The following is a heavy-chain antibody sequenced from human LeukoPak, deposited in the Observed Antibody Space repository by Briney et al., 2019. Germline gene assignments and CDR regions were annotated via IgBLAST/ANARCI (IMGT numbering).Heavy chain of an antibody. Sequence: SWTLSLACTVAGGSLSSYYWSWIRQPAGKGLEWIGRIYTSGSTNYNPSLKSRVTMSVDTSKNQFSLKLSSVTAADTAVYYCARDFSPAIGYCSSTSCAFDYWGQGTLVTVSS. J-gene: IGHJ4*02. D-gene: IGHD2-2*03. CDR1: GGSLSSYY. V-gene: IGHV4-4*07. CDR2: IYTSGST. CDR3: ARDFSPAIGYCSSTSCAFDY.